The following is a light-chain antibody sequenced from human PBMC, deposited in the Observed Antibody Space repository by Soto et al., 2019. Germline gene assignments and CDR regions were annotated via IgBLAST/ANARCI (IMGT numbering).Light chain of an antibody. V-gene: IGKV3-15*01. CDR1: QSISRN. J-gene: IGKJ4*01. CDR3: QQYNNWHRAT. CDR2: RTS. Sequence: EILMRRSPSTRAGAQGERAPLSCRASQSISRNLAWYQQKPGQAPRLLMFRTSSRATGFPARFSGSGSGTEFNLTISSLQSEDFGVYYCQQYNNWHRATFGGGTQLDIK.